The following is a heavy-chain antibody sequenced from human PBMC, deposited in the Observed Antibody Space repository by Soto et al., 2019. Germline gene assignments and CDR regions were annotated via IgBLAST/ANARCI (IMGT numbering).Heavy chain of an antibody. V-gene: IGHV3-53*01. CDR3: ARDQRAPISGMDV. CDR1: GFTVSSNY. Sequence: GGSLRLSCAASGFTVSSNYMSWVRQAPGKGLEWVSVIYSGGSTYYADSVKGRFTISRDNSKNMLYLQMNSLRAEDTAVYYCARDQRAPISGMDVWGQGTTVTVSS. CDR2: IYSGGST. J-gene: IGHJ6*02.